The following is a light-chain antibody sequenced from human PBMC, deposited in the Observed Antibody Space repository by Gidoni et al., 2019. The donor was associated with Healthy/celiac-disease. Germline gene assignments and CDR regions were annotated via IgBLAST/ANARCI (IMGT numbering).Light chain of an antibody. CDR3: QQYGSSPSLT. CDR2: GAS. V-gene: IGKV3-20*01. J-gene: IGKJ4*01. CDR1: QSVSSSY. Sequence: VLTQSPGTLSLSPGERATLSCRASQSVSSSYLAWYQQKPGQAPRILIYGASSRATGIPDRFSGSGSGRDFTLTIIRLEPEEFAVYYCQQYGSSPSLTFGGGTKVEIK.